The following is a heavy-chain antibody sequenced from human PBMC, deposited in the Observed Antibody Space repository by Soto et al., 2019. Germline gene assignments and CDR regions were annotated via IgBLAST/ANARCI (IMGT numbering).Heavy chain of an antibody. CDR3: ARDGDIVVAVAILYRYNYYMDV. CDR2: INPSGGST. D-gene: IGHD2-2*01. V-gene: IGHV1-46*03. J-gene: IGHJ6*03. Sequence: ASVKVSCEACGYSFTSYYMHWVRQAPRQGLEWMGIINPSGGSTSYAQKFQGRVTMTRDTSTSTVYMELSSLRSEDTAVYYCARDGDIVVAVAILYRYNYYMDVWGKGTTVTVSS. CDR1: GYSFTSYY.